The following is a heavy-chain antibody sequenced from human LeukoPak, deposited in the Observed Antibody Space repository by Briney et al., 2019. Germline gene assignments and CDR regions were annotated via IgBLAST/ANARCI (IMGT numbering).Heavy chain of an antibody. V-gene: IGHV3-30*02. CDR1: GFNFSNYD. CDR3: AKGDTS. J-gene: IGHJ5*02. Sequence: PGGPLRLSCAASGFNFSNYDMHWVRQAPGKGLEWVAFIRYDGSDKYYADSVKGRFTISRDNSKNTLYLQMNSLRTEDTAVYYCAKGDTSWGQGTLVTVSS. D-gene: IGHD2-21*02. CDR2: IRYDGSDK.